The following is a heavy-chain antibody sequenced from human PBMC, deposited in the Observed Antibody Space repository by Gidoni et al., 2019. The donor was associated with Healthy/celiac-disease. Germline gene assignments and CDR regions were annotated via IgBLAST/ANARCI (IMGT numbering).Heavy chain of an antibody. Sequence: QVQLQESGPGLVKPSETLSLTCTVSGGSISSYYWSWIRQPPGKGLEWIGYIYYSGSTNYNPSLKSRVTISVDTSKNQFSLKLSSVTAADTAVYYCARALGDGIVGGHDAFDIWGQGTMVTVSS. V-gene: IGHV4-59*01. J-gene: IGHJ3*02. CDR1: GGSISSYY. CDR2: IYYSGST. CDR3: ARALGDGIVGGHDAFDI. D-gene: IGHD1-26*01.